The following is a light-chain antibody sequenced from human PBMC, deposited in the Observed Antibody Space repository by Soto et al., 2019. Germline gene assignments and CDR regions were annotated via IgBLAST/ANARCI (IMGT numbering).Light chain of an antibody. V-gene: IGKV1-5*03. CDR3: QQYNSYSPCT. Sequence: DIQMTQSPSTLSASVGDRVTITCRASKSISSWLAWYQQKPGKAPKLLIYKASSLESGVPSRFSGSGSGTEFTLTISSLQPDDFATYYCQQYNSYSPCTFGQGTKLEIK. CDR2: KAS. CDR1: KSISSW. J-gene: IGKJ2*02.